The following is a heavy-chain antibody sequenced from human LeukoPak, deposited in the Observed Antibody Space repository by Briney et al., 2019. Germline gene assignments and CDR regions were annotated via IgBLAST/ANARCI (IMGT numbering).Heavy chain of an antibody. J-gene: IGHJ4*02. D-gene: IGHD5-12*01. CDR1: GFTFSSYG. Sequence: GGSLRLSCAASGFTFSSYGMSWVRQAPGKGLEWVSAISGSGGSTYYADSVKGRFTISRDNSKNTLYLQMNSLRAEDTAVYYCAKGEIWWLRFDYWGQGTLVTVSS. V-gene: IGHV3-23*01. CDR2: ISGSGGST. CDR3: AKGEIWWLRFDY.